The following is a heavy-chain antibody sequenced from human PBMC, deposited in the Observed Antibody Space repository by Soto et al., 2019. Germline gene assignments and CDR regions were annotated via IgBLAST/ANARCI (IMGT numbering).Heavy chain of an antibody. V-gene: IGHV3-7*05. J-gene: IGHJ4*02. Sequence: PGGSLRLSCAASGFTFSSYWMSWVRQAPGKGLEWVANIKQDGSEKYYVESVKGRFTISRDNAKNSLYLQMNSLRAEDTAVYYCARAKDMVRDYYFDYWGQGTLVTVSS. CDR2: IKQDGSEK. D-gene: IGHD3-10*01. CDR3: ARAKDMVRDYYFDY. CDR1: GFTFSSYW.